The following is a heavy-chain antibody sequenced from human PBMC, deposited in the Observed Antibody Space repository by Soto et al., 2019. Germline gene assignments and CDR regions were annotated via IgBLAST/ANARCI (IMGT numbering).Heavy chain of an antibody. CDR3: ARALFSGYSSYDYRANDY. CDR2: IIPIFGTA. Sequence: SVKVCCKASGGTFSSYAISWVRQAPGQGLEWMGGIIPIFGTANYAQKFQGRVTITADKSTSTAYMELSSLRSEDTAVYYCARALFSGYSSYDYRANDYWGQGTLVTVSS. J-gene: IGHJ4*02. V-gene: IGHV1-69*06. D-gene: IGHD5-12*01. CDR1: GGTFSSYA.